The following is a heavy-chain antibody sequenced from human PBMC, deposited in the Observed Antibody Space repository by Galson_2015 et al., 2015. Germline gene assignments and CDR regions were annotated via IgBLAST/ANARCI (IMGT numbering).Heavy chain of an antibody. CDR3: SRHEDVIDY. J-gene: IGHJ4*02. D-gene: IGHD2-15*01. V-gene: IGHV3-73*01. Sequence: SLRLSCAASGFTFSDSSIHWVRQASGKGLEWVGLIGSKAKNYAAAYAASVKGRFTISRDDSKNTAYLQMNSLETEDTARYYCSRHEDVIDYWSQGTRVTVSS. CDR2: IGSKAKNYAA. CDR1: GFTFSDSS.